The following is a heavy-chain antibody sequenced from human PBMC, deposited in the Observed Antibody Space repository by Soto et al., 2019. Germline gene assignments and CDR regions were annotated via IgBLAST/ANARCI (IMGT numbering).Heavy chain of an antibody. D-gene: IGHD3-10*01. J-gene: IGHJ4*02. CDR2: INGDGREE. CDR3: AAGFPPDY. V-gene: IGHV3-7*01. Sequence: EVQLVESGGVLVQPGGSLRVSCAASGFTFSTSWMNWVRQAPGKGLEWVANINGDGREEYYVDSVRGRFTISRDNVKNSLFLQMNSPRAEETAVYYCAAGFPPDYWGQGTLVTVSS. CDR1: GFTFSTSW.